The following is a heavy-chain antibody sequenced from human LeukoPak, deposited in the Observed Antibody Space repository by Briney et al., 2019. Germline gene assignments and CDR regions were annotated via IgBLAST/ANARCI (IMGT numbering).Heavy chain of an antibody. Sequence: GGSLRLSCAASGFTFSSYSMNWVRQAPGKGLGWVSSISSSSSYIYYADSVEGRFTISRENAKNSLYLQMNSLRAEDTAVYYCAESSNRDGYNNAAGYWGQGTLVTVSS. J-gene: IGHJ4*02. D-gene: IGHD5-24*01. CDR2: ISSSSSYI. CDR3: AESSNRDGYNNAAGY. CDR1: GFTFSSYS. V-gene: IGHV3-21*01.